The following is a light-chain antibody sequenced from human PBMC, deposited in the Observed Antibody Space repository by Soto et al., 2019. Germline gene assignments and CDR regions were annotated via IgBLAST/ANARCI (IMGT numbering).Light chain of an antibody. CDR2: QAS. J-gene: IGKJ5*01. V-gene: IGKV1-5*03. Sequence: DIQMAQSPSTLSASVGGRVTVACRSSQSISSWLAWYQQKPGKAPKLLISQASSLESGVPSRFSGSGSETEFTLTISGLQPDDFASYYCQQYNDSFPYTFGQGTRLKI. CDR1: QSISSW. CDR3: QQYNDSFPYT.